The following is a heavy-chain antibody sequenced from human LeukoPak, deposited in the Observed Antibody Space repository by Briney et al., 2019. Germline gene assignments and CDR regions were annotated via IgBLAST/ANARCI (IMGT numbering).Heavy chain of an antibody. D-gene: IGHD3-22*01. Sequence: SETLSLTCTVSGGSISSYYWSWIRQPPGKGLAWIGYIYYSGSTNYNPSLKSRVTISVDTSKNQFSLKLSSVTAADTAVYYCATDSSGYSGDAFDIWGQGTMVTVSS. J-gene: IGHJ3*02. CDR2: IYYSGST. CDR1: GGSISSYY. V-gene: IGHV4-59*01. CDR3: ATDSSGYSGDAFDI.